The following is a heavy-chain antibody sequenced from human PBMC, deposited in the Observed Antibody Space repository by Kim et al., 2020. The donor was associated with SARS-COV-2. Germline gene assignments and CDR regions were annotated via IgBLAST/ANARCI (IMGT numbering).Heavy chain of an antibody. J-gene: IGHJ2*01. CDR3: ARERAVGFDL. V-gene: IGHV3-30*03. Sequence: RQGQGKGPEWVAVISYDGNNKHYAESVKGRFTIARDNSKNTLSLQMNSLRAEDTAVYYCARERAVGFDLWGRGTLVTVSS. CDR2: ISYDGNNK. D-gene: IGHD3-16*01.